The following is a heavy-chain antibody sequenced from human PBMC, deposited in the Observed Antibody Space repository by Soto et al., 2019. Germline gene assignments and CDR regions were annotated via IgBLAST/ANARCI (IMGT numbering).Heavy chain of an antibody. CDR3: AADPGGNSGA. J-gene: IGHJ4*02. CDR2: IVVGSGNT. CDR1: GLPFTSSA. D-gene: IGHD2-21*02. Sequence: GGSVEVYCKASGLPFTSSALQFVRQARGQRLEWIGWIVVGSGNTNYAQKFQERVTITRDMSTRTAYMELSSLRSEDTAVYYCAADPGGNSGAWGQGTMVTVSS. V-gene: IGHV1-58*01.